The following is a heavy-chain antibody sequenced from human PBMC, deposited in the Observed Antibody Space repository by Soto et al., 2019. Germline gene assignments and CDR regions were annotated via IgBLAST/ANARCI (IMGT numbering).Heavy chain of an antibody. J-gene: IGHJ5*01. D-gene: IGHD5-18*01. Sequence: QVQLQESGPGLVKPSQTLSLTCTVSGGSISSDGYYWSWIRQHPGKGLEWIGYVYYSGSTYYNPSLRSRVTISVDTSKSQFSRKLTSMTAADTAVYYCARGRGIQLWLTALDTWGHGTLVTVSS. CDR3: ARGRGIQLWLTALDT. CDR2: VYYSGST. CDR1: GGSISSDGYY. V-gene: IGHV4-31*03.